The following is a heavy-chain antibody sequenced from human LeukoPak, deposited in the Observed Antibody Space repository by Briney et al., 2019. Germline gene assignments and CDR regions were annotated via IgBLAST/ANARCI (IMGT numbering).Heavy chain of an antibody. CDR3: ASLVYGSGSRATDDWVPVDY. D-gene: IGHD3-10*01. V-gene: IGHV3-30*01. J-gene: IGHJ4*02. Sequence: PGRSLRLSCAASGFTFSSYAMHWVRQAPGKGLEWVAVISYDGSNKYYADSVKGRFTISRDNSKNTLYLQMNSLRAEDTAVYYCASLVYGSGSRATDDWVPVDYWGQGTLVTVSS. CDR1: GFTFSSYA. CDR2: ISYDGSNK.